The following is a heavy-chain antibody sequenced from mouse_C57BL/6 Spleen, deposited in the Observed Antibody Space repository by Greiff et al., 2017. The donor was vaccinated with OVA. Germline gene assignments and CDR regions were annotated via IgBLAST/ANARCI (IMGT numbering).Heavy chain of an antibody. Sequence: VQLQQPGAELVKPGASVKLSCKASGYTFTSYWMQWVKQRPGQGLEWIGEIDPSDSYTNYNQKFKGKATLTVDTSSSTAYMQLSSLTSEDSAVYYCARGNWPWFAYWGQGTLVTVSA. J-gene: IGHJ3*01. V-gene: IGHV1-50*01. CDR3: ARGNWPWFAY. D-gene: IGHD4-1*01. CDR2: IDPSDSYT. CDR1: GYTFTSYW.